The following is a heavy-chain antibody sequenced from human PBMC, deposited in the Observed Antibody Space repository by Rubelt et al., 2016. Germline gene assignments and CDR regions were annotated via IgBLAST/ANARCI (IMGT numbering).Heavy chain of an antibody. CDR2: LSAYNGNK. V-gene: IGHV1-18*04. CDR3: ARGDATVPRSYWYFDL. D-gene: IGHD4-17*01. CDR1: GYTFSTYG. J-gene: IGHJ2*01. Sequence: QVQLVQSGAEVKKPGASVKVSCKASGYTFSTYGISWVRQAPGQGLEWMGWLSAYNGNKNYAQKLQGRVTMTTDTSTSTAYMELRSLRSDDTAVYYCARGDATVPRSYWYFDLWGRGTLVTVSS.